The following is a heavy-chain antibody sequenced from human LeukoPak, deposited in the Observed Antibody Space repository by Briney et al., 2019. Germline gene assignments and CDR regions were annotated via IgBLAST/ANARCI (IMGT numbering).Heavy chain of an antibody. Sequence: PGGSLILSCAASGFTFSSVAMNWVRQAPGKGLEWVSAISGSGGSTYYADSVKGRFTISRDNSKNTLYLQMNSLRAEDTAIYYCARDSPTFDIWGQGTMVTVSS. CDR1: GFTFSSVA. CDR3: ARDSPTFDI. CDR2: ISGSGGST. V-gene: IGHV3-23*01. J-gene: IGHJ3*02.